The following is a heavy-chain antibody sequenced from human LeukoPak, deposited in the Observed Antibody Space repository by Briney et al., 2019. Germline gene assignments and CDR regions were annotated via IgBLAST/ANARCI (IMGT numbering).Heavy chain of an antibody. CDR2: IIPIFGTA. V-gene: IGHV1-69*05. CDR3: ARGVGATVWFDP. Sequence: ASVKVSCKASGGTFSSYAISWVRQAPGQGLEWMGGIIPIFGTANYAQKFQGRVTITTDESTSTAYMELSSLRSEDTAVYYCARGVGATVWFDPWGQGTLVTVS. J-gene: IGHJ5*02. D-gene: IGHD1-26*01. CDR1: GGTFSSYA.